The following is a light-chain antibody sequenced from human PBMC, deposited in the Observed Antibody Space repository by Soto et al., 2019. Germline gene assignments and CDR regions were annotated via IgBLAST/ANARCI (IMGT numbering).Light chain of an antibody. CDR2: AAS. V-gene: IGKV1-27*01. J-gene: IGKJ3*01. CDR1: QAISNY. CDR3: QKYYSAPFT. Sequence: DIQMTQSPSSLSASVGDRVTITCRARQAISNYLAWYQQKPGMVPKLLIYAASTLQPGVPSRFSGSGSGTDFTLTINSLQPEDFATYYCQKYYSAPFTFGPGTKVDVK.